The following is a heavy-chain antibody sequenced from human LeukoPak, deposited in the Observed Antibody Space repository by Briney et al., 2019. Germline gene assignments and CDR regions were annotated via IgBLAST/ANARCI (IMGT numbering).Heavy chain of an antibody. J-gene: IGHJ6*02. Sequence: PWGSLRLSCAASGFTFSSYAMSWVRQAPGKGLEWVSAISGSGGSTYYADSVKGRFTISRDNSKNTLYLQMNSLRAEDTAVYYCAKAPPIVVVPAAISYYYYGMDVWGQGTTVTVSS. D-gene: IGHD2-2*01. CDR1: GFTFSSYA. V-gene: IGHV3-23*01. CDR3: AKAPPIVVVPAAISYYYYGMDV. CDR2: ISGSGGST.